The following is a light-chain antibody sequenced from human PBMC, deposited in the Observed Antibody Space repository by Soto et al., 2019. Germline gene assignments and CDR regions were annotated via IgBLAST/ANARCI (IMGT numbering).Light chain of an antibody. J-gene: IGKJ4*01. Sequence: EIVLTQSPGTLSLSPGERATLSCRASQSVSNSYLAWYQQKPGQAPRLLIYGASSRATGIPDRFSGSGSGXXXXXXXXXXXXXDFAVXXXXQYDSSPLTFGGGTKVEIK. CDR1: QSVSNSY. V-gene: IGKV3-20*01. CDR2: GAS. CDR3: XQYDSSPLT.